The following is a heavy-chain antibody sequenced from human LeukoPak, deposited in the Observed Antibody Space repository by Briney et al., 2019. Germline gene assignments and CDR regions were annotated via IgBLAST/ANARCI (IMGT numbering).Heavy chain of an antibody. CDR3: ARDLNREDFDY. CDR2: IWLDGSAT. D-gene: IGHD1-14*01. CDR1: GFDFGSYD. J-gene: IGHJ4*02. V-gene: IGHV3-33*01. Sequence: GGSLRLSCAASGFDFGSYDMHWVRQAPGKGLEWVAIIWLDGSATYYGDSVKGRFTVSRDNFNNTLYLQMNSLRVEDTAVYYCARDLNREDFDYWGQGTLVAVSS.